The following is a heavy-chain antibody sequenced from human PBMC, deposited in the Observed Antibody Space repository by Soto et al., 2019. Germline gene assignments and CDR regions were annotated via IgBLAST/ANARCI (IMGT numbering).Heavy chain of an antibody. Sequence: PSETLSLTCTVSDDFISSYYWNWIRQPAGKGLEWIGRVSTSGATNYNPSLESRVTMSVDTSKKQFSLKLTSVTAADTAVYFCARDRIVLWSGYYRGLGDDYYGMDVWGQGTTVTVSS. V-gene: IGHV4-4*07. CDR1: DDFISSYY. CDR3: ARDRIVLWSGYYRGLGDDYYGMDV. D-gene: IGHD3-3*01. J-gene: IGHJ6*02. CDR2: VSTSGAT.